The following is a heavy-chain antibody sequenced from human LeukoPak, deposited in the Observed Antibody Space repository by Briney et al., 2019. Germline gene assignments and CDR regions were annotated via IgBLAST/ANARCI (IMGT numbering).Heavy chain of an antibody. Sequence: GGSLRLSCAASGFTFSRYWMSWVRQAPGKGGEWVANIKQDGSEKYYVDSVKGRFTISRDNPNNSLYLQMNSLRAEDTAVYYCARDPPLRWYGGYYYYYYMDVWGKGTTVTVSS. V-gene: IGHV3-7*01. CDR3: ARDPPLRWYGGYYYYYYMDV. D-gene: IGHD4-23*01. CDR1: GFTFSRYW. CDR2: IKQDGSEK. J-gene: IGHJ6*03.